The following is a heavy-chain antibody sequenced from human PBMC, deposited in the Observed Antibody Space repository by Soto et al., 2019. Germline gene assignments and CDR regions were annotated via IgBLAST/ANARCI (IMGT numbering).Heavy chain of an antibody. CDR3: ARRYCSGGSCYRWFDP. J-gene: IGHJ5*02. CDR1: GYAFPSYY. CDR2: INPSGGST. Sequence: SVKVSSEAAGYAFPSYYMHWVRQAPGQGLEWMGIINPSGGSTSYAQKFQGRVTMTRDTSTSTVYMELSSLRSEDTAVYYCARRYCSGGSCYRWFDPWGQGTLVTVPS. V-gene: IGHV1-46*01. D-gene: IGHD2-15*01.